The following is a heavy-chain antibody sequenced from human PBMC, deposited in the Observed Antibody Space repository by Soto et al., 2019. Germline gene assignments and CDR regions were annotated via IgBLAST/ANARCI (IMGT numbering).Heavy chain of an antibody. CDR2: IYYSGST. J-gene: IGHJ4*02. CDR1: GGSISSSSYY. D-gene: IGHD5-18*01. Sequence: SETLSLTCTVSGGSISSSSYYWGWIRQPPGKVLEGIGSIYYSGSTYYNPSLKSRVIISVDTSKNQFSLKLSSVTAADTAVYYCARGYSYGLGDYWGQGTLVTVSS. V-gene: IGHV4-39*07. CDR3: ARGYSYGLGDY.